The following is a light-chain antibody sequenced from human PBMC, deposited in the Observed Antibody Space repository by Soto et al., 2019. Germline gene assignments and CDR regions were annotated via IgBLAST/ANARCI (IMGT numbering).Light chain of an antibody. J-gene: IGLJ2*01. CDR1: TSDIGGYNY. V-gene: IGLV2-14*03. CDR3: SSYGASSTL. CDR2: DVS. Sequence: QSALTQPASVSESPGQSITISCTGSTSDIGGYNYVSWYQQHPGKAPKLLIYDVSYRPSGISDRFSGSKSGNTASLTISGLQPEDEADYYCSSYGASSTLFGGGTKLTVL.